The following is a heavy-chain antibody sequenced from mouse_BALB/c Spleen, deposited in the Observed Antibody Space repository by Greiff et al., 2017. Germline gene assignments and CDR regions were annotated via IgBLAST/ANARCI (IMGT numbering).Heavy chain of an antibody. J-gene: IGHJ2*01. CDR3: ARGGIRGSPYYFDY. D-gene: IGHD1-1*01. V-gene: IGHV1-14*01. Sequence: EVKLQQSGPELVKPGASVKMSCKASGYTFTSYVMHWVKQKPGQGLEWIGYINPYNDGTKYNEKFKGKATLTSDKSSSTAYMELSSLTSEDSAVYYCARGGIRGSPYYFDYWGQGTTLTVSS. CDR1: GYTFTSYV. CDR2: INPYNDGT.